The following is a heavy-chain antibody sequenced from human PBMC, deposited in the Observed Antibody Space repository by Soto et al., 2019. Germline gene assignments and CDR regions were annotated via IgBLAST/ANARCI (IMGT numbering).Heavy chain of an antibody. V-gene: IGHV4-4*08. Sequence: SETLTLTWLVCGGSIDSYYWSWVRQAPGKGLEWIGHISDSGTTNYNPSLGSRVTISVDTSRKLSSLKLSFVTAAAKAVYFCARDRCTSRPNCFDPWGTGTLVTVSS. CDR2: ISDSGTT. CDR1: GGSIDSYY. J-gene: IGHJ5*02. CDR3: ARDRCTSRPNCFDP.